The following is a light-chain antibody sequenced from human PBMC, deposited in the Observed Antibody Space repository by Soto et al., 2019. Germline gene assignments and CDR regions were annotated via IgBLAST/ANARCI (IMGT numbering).Light chain of an antibody. V-gene: IGKV3-15*01. CDR2: GAS. Sequence: EIVMTQSPATLSVSPGEGLNLSCRSSESVYSYLAWYQQKPVQAPRLLIYGASTRATGIPDRFSCSGSGSEFTLTIRSLQSEDFAVYYCQKYNNWPLPVGVGTKVEI. J-gene: IGKJ4*01. CDR3: QKYNNWPLP. CDR1: ESVYSY.